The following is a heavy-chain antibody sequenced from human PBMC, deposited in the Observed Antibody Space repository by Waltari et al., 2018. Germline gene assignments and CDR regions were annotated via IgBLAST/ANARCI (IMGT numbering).Heavy chain of an antibody. Sequence: LQLVEYGGGLVQPGGSVRLTFDCSGVNDSNYGFHWVRQVPGKGLEWVAAIWDDGIKKNYAASVKDRFTISRDNSRNVLFLQMNYLTVEDTAVYYCARIRDYWGRGVLVTVSS. CDR1: GVNDSNYG. J-gene: IGHJ4*02. CDR2: IWDDGIKK. V-gene: IGHV3-33*08. CDR3: ARIRDY.